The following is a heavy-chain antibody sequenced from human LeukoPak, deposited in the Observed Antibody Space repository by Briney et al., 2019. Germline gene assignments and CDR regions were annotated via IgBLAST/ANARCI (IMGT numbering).Heavy chain of an antibody. J-gene: IGHJ4*02. Sequence: SETLSPTCAVYGGSFSGYYWSWIRQPPGKGLEWIGEINHSGSANYNPSLKSRVTISLDTSKKQLSLKLNSVTAADTAVYYCARGENPGGWYGLWGQGTLVTVSS. CDR2: INHSGSA. V-gene: IGHV4-34*01. D-gene: IGHD6-19*01. CDR3: ARGENPGGWYGL. CDR1: GGSFSGYY.